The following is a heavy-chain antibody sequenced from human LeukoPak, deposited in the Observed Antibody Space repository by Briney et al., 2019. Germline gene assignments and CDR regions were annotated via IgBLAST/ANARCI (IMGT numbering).Heavy chain of an antibody. D-gene: IGHD6-6*01. J-gene: IGHJ5*02. CDR3: GRSYSSSSFWFDP. CDR2: IYTSGST. Sequence: SETLSLTCTVSGGSISSYYWSWIRQPPGKGLEWIGYIYTSGSTNYNPSLKSRVTISVDTSKNQFSLKLSSVTAADTAVYYCGRSYSSSSFWFDPWGQGTLVTVSS. CDR1: GGSISSYY. V-gene: IGHV4-4*09.